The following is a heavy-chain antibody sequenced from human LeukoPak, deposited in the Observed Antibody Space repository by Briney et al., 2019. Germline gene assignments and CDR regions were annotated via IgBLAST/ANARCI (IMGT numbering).Heavy chain of an antibody. Sequence: GSLRLSCAASGFTFSSYAMSWVRQAPGKGLEWVSGILSSGGSTYYADSVKGRFTISRDNAKNTLYLQMSSLRAEDTAVYYCARKASNFDYRGQGTLVTVSS. CDR1: GFTFSSYA. CDR2: ILSSGGST. CDR3: ARKASNFDY. V-gene: IGHV3-23*01. J-gene: IGHJ4*02.